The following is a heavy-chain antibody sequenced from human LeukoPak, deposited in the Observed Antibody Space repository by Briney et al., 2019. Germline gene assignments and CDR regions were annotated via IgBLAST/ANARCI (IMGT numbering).Heavy chain of an antibody. Sequence: ASVKVSCKASGYTFTGYYMHWVRQAPGQGLEWMGWMNPNSGNTGYAQKFQGRVTMTRNTSISTAYMELSSLRSEDTAVYYCARGWSIAAAYDYWGQGTLVTVSS. CDR2: MNPNSGNT. D-gene: IGHD6-13*01. V-gene: IGHV1-8*02. J-gene: IGHJ4*02. CDR1: GYTFTGYY. CDR3: ARGWSIAAAYDY.